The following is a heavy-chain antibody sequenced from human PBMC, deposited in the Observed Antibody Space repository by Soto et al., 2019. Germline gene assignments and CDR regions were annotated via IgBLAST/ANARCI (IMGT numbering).Heavy chain of an antibody. CDR3: ARDSSSTWYSYYHNGMEV. J-gene: IGHJ6*01. CDR1: GFTFSSYW. Sequence: EVQMVESGGGLVQPGGSVRRSCAASGFTFSSYWMSWVRQAPGKGLEWVANINQDGSEKIYVESVKGRCTSSRDNAKKSLYLQMHTRRGERTAVYYCARDSSSTWYSYYHNGMEVWGQGTTVTLSS. CDR2: INQDGSEK. V-gene: IGHV3-7*05. D-gene: IGHD6-13*01.